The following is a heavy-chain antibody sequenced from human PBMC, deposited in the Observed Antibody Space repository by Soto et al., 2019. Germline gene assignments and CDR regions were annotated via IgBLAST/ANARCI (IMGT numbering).Heavy chain of an antibody. CDR1: GYPVTAYY. Sequence: QLHLVQSGAVVKKPGASVTVSCSASGYPVTAYYMHWVRQAPGRGLEWMGGINPATGAAKYTQTCQGRVTMTRDTSTSTVFMELSGLTSEDTAVFYCARGGGVGVARSAAFDMWGQGTLVTVSS. V-gene: IGHV1-2*02. D-gene: IGHD3-3*01. J-gene: IGHJ3*02. CDR2: INPATGAA. CDR3: ARGGGVGVARSAAFDM.